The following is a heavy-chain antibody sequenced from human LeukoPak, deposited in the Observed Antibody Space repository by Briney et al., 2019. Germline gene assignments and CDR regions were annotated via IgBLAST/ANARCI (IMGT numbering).Heavy chain of an antibody. CDR2: INGNGGST. CDR1: VFTFDAYV. CDR3: ARGAGGVDY. D-gene: IGHD1-26*01. V-gene: IGHV3-20*04. Sequence: GGSLRLSCAASVFTFDAYVMSWVRQAPGKGLEWVSDINGNGGSTGHADPVKGRFTISRDNAKKSLYLQMNSLRAEETALYYCARGAGGVDYWGQGILVTVSS. J-gene: IGHJ4*02.